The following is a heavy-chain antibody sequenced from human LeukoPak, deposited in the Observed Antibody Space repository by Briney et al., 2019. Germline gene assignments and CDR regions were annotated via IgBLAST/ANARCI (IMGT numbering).Heavy chain of an antibody. CDR2: ISGNGYST. D-gene: IGHD5-12*01. CDR1: TFTFSSYA. CDR3: AKVREATSSY. Sequence: GGSLRLSCAASTFTFSSYAMSWVRQAPGKGLEWLSSISGNGYSTYYADSVKGRFTISRDNSKNTLYLQMNTLRAEDTAVYYCAKVREATSSYWGQGTLVTVSS. J-gene: IGHJ4*02. V-gene: IGHV3-23*01.